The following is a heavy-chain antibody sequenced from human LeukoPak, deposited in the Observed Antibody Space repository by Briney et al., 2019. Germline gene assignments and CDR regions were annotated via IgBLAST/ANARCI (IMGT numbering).Heavy chain of an antibody. Sequence: SETLSLTCTVSGGSISSSNYYWGWIRQPPGKGLEWIGGIYYSGNTYYNPSLKSRVTISVDTSKNQFSLKLSSLTAADTAVYYCARRPNYDFWSGYFNYWGQGTLVTVSS. CDR2: IYYSGNT. CDR1: GGSISSSNYY. D-gene: IGHD3-3*01. V-gene: IGHV4-39*01. J-gene: IGHJ4*02. CDR3: ARRPNYDFWSGYFNY.